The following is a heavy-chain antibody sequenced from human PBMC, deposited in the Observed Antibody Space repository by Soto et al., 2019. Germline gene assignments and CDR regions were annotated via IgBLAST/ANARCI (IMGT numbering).Heavy chain of an antibody. Sequence: TSETLSLTCAVYGGSFSGYYWSWIRQPPGKGLEWIGEINHSGSTNYNPSLKSRVTIPVDTSKNQFSLELSSVTAADTAVYYCARGYERYSFDYWGQGTLVTVSS. D-gene: IGHD5-18*01. CDR3: ARGYERYSFDY. V-gene: IGHV4-34*01. CDR2: INHSGST. J-gene: IGHJ4*02. CDR1: GGSFSGYY.